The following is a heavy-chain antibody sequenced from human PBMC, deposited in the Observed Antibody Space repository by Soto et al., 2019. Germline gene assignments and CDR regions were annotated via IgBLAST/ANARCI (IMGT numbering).Heavy chain of an antibody. CDR3: ARELGSGYYNFFDY. D-gene: IGHD3-3*01. V-gene: IGHV4-30-4*01. J-gene: IGHJ4*02. Sequence: SETLSLTCTVSGGSISSGDYYWSWIRQPPGKGLEWIGYIYYSGSTYYNPSLKSRVTISVDTSKNQFSLKLSSVTAADTAVYYCARELGSGYYNFFDYCGQGPLVTVYS. CDR1: GGSISSGDYY. CDR2: IYYSGST.